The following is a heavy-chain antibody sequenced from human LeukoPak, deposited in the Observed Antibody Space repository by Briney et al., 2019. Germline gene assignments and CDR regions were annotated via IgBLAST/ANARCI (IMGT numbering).Heavy chain of an antibody. V-gene: IGHV3-21*01. Sequence: PGGSLRLSCAASGFTFSTYSINGVRQAPGKGLEWVSSISSGSTYIYYADSAKGRFTSSRDNAKNSLYPQMNSLRVEDTAVYFCAREEQSGGLDFWGQGTLVTVSS. CDR3: AREEQSGGLDF. J-gene: IGHJ4*02. CDR2: ISSGSTYI. CDR1: GFTFSTYS. D-gene: IGHD3-16*01.